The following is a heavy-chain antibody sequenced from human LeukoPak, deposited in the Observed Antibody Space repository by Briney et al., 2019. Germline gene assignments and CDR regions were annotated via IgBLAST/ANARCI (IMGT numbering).Heavy chain of an antibody. Sequence: GGSLRLSCSASGFILRSHAMHWVRQAPGKGLEYVSRISDNGGSTYYADSVKGRFTISRDNSKNTLYLQMSSLRAVDTAVYYCVTVNEAGGSPFDRWGQGTLVTVSS. CDR1: GFILRSHA. CDR3: VTVNEAGGSPFDR. D-gene: IGHD1-1*01. V-gene: IGHV3-64D*06. CDR2: ISDNGGST. J-gene: IGHJ4*02.